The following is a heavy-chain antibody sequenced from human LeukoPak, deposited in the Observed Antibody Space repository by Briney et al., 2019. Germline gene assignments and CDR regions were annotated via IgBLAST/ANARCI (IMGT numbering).Heavy chain of an antibody. Sequence: QSGGSLRLSCAASGFTFSSYAMSWVRQAPGKGLEWVSAISGSGGSTYYADSVKGRFTISRDNSKNTLYLQMNSLRAEDTAVYYCANGPMVRLRNWFDPWGQGTLVTVSS. V-gene: IGHV3-23*01. D-gene: IGHD3-10*01. J-gene: IGHJ5*02. CDR2: ISGSGGST. CDR3: ANGPMVRLRNWFDP. CDR1: GFTFSSYA.